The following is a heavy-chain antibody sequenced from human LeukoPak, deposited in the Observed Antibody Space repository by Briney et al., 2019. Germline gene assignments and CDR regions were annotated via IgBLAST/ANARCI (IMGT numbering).Heavy chain of an antibody. Sequence: GASLRLSCAASGFTFSSYAMSWVRQAPGKGLEWVSAISGSGGSTYYADSVKGRFTISRDNSKNTLYLQMNSLRAEDTAVYYCARVYYGSGSLYYYYYYMDVWGKGTTVTISS. CDR3: ARVYYGSGSLYYYYYYMDV. J-gene: IGHJ6*03. V-gene: IGHV3-23*01. CDR1: GFTFSSYA. D-gene: IGHD3-10*01. CDR2: ISGSGGST.